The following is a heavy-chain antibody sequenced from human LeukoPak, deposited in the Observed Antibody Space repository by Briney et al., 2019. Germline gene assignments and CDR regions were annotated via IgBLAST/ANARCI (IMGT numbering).Heavy chain of an antibody. CDR1: GYSFTSYW. V-gene: IGHV5-51*01. Sequence: GESLKISCKGSGYSFTSYWIGWVRQMPGKGLEWMGIIYPGDSDTRYSPSFQGQVTISADKSISTAYLQWSSLKASDTAMYYCARSGPAAGNGYYYYYYMDVWGKGTTVTVSS. D-gene: IGHD6-13*01. CDR3: ARSGPAAGNGYYYYYYMDV. J-gene: IGHJ6*03. CDR2: IYPGDSDT.